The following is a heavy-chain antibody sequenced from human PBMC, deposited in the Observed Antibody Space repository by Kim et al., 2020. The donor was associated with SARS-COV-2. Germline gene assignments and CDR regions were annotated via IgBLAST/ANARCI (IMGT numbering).Heavy chain of an antibody. V-gene: IGHV3-48*03. CDR2: ISSSGSTI. D-gene: IGHD6-19*01. CDR1: GFTFSSYE. J-gene: IGHJ4*02. Sequence: GGSLRLSCAASGFTFSSYEMNWVRQAPGKGLEWVSYISSSGSTIYYADSVKGRFTISRDNAKNSLYLQMNSLRAEDTAVYYCAGDNSSGWYWVAVYWGQGTLVTVSS. CDR3: AGDNSSGWYWVAVY.